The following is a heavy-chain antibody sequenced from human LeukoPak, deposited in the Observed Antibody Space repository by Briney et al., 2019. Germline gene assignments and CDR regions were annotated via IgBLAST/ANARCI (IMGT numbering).Heavy chain of an antibody. V-gene: IGHV4-59*01. CDR1: GGSTSSYY. J-gene: IGHJ6*03. CDR2: IYYSGST. Sequence: SETLSLTCTVSGGSTSSYYWSWIRQPPGKGLEWIGYIYYSGSTYYNPSLKSRVTISVDTSKNQFSLRLSSVTAADTAVYYCARTTEGYCRGRSCYSYYYYMDVWGRGTTVTVSS. CDR3: ARTTEGYCRGRSCYSYYYYMDV. D-gene: IGHD2-15*01.